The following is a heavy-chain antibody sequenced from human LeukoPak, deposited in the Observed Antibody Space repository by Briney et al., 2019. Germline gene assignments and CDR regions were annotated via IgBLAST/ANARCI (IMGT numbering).Heavy chain of an antibody. J-gene: IGHJ1*01. CDR2: MTATSNTF. D-gene: IGHD5-12*01. Sequence: PGGSLRLSCEVSGFTSSSYSMTWVRQVPGKGLEWIAYMTATSNTFYYADSVKGRFTISRDNARNSLFLQMNSLTVEDTAVYYCARSLSGYDPLSAFWGQGTLVTVSS. CDR1: GFTSSSYS. CDR3: ARSLSGYDPLSAF. V-gene: IGHV3-48*04.